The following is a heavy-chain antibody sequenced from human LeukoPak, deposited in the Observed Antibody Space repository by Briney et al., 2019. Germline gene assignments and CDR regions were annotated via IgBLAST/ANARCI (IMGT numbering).Heavy chain of an antibody. V-gene: IGHV1-8*01. D-gene: IGHD2-15*01. CDR2: MNPNSGNT. CDR3: ARANIVVVVAATREPPDY. J-gene: IGHJ4*02. CDR1: GYTFTSYD. Sequence: ASVKVSCKASGYTFTSYDIYMVRQATGQGLEWMGWMNPNSGNTGYAQKFQGRVTMTSNTSISTAYMELSSLRSEDTAVYYCARANIVVVVAATREPPDYWGQGTLVTVSS.